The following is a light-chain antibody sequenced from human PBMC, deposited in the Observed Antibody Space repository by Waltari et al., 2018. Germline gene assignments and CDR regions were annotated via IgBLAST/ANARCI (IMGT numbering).Light chain of an antibody. CDR3: QTGDHGTWV. V-gene: IGLV4-69*02. J-gene: IGLJ3*02. CDR2: VKSDGRH. Sequence: EEGPRYLRKVKSDGRHNDGAGIPFRFSGSSSGGERYLTISRLQSEDEAEYYCQTGDHGTWVFGGGTKLTV.